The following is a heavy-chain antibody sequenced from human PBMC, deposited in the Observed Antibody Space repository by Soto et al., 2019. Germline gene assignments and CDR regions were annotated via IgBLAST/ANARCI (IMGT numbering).Heavy chain of an antibody. CDR2: ISAYNGNT. CDR1: GYTFTSYG. CDR3: ARGLVLRFLEWSNLGAFDY. Sequence: ASVKVSCKASGYTFTSYGISWVRQAPGQGLEWMGWISAYNGNTNYAQKLQGRVTMTTDTSTSTAYMELRSLRSDDTAVYYCARGLVLRFLEWSNLGAFDYWGQGTLVTVSS. D-gene: IGHD3-3*01. V-gene: IGHV1-18*01. J-gene: IGHJ4*02.